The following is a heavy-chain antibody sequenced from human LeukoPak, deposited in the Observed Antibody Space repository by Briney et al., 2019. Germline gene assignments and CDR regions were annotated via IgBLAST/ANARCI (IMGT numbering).Heavy chain of an antibody. CDR2: INPNSGGT. CDR1: GYTFTGYY. Sequence: ASVKVSCKASGYTFTGYYMHWVRQAPGQGLEWMGWINPNSGGTNYAQKFQGRVTMTRDTSISTAYMELSRLRSDDTAVYYCARAAYYDSSGFDYWGQGTLVTVSS. V-gene: IGHV1-2*02. D-gene: IGHD3-22*01. CDR3: ARAAYYDSSGFDY. J-gene: IGHJ4*02.